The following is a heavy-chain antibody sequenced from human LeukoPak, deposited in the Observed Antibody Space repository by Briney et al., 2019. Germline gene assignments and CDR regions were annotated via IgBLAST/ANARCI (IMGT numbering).Heavy chain of an antibody. V-gene: IGHV1-2*02. J-gene: IGHJ4*02. CDR2: IHPGRGDT. D-gene: IGHD7-27*01. Sequence: ASVKVSCKALGYTFTDHYFHWLRQAPGQGIEWMGWIHPGRGDTNIAQMFQGRVSLTRDMSISTAYMELSRLTSDDTAVYYCARDHNWGPDYWGQGTLVSVSS. CDR3: ARDHNWGPDY. CDR1: GYTFTDHY.